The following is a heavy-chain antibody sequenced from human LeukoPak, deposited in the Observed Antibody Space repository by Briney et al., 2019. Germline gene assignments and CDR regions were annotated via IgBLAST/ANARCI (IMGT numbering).Heavy chain of an antibody. V-gene: IGHV2-5*02. J-gene: IGHJ4*02. Sequence: SGPTLVKPTQTLTLTCTFSGFSLSTSGVGVGWIRQPPGKALEWLPLIYWDDDKRYSPSLKSRLTITKDTSKNQVVLTMTNMDPVDTATYYCAHLPADTALVTCFDYWGQGTLVTVSS. CDR1: GFSLSTSGVG. D-gene: IGHD5-18*01. CDR2: IYWDDDK. CDR3: AHLPADTALVTCFDY.